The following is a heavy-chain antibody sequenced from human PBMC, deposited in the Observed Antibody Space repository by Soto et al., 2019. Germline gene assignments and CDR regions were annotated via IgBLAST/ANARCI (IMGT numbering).Heavy chain of an antibody. J-gene: IGHJ4*01. CDR2: INGDGGST. V-gene: IGHV3-23*01. D-gene: IGHD4-4*01. CDR3: AKVIQMATVRGYFDY. Sequence: GGSLRLSCAASGFIFGGYGMSWVRQAPGKGLEWVAAINGDGGSTYYADSVKGRFTISRDNSKNTLDLQMNSLRDEDTAVYYCAKVIQMATVRGYFDYWGHGTLVTVSS. CDR1: GFIFGGYG.